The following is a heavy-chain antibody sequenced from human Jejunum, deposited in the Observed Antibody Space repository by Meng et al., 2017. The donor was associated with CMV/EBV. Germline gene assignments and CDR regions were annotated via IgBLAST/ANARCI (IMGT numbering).Heavy chain of an antibody. D-gene: IGHD5-18*01. CDR3: VRAGGYSSPNWFDP. Sequence: VEWLDSGGGLVQPGGSLRLSCAASSFPVSSHYMTWVRQAPGKGLEWVSVIYSGGTTSYADSVKGRFSISRDNSKNMLYLQMNSLRAEDTAVYYCVRAGGYSSPNWFDPWGQGTLVTVSS. J-gene: IGHJ5*02. CDR2: IYSGGTT. CDR1: SFPVSSHY. V-gene: IGHV3-66*01.